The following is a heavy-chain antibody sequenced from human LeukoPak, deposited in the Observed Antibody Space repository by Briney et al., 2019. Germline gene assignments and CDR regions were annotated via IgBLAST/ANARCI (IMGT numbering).Heavy chain of an antibody. V-gene: IGHV4-34*01. CDR3: ARDFGDDYSNPFDY. CDR1: GGSFSGYY. D-gene: IGHD4-11*01. J-gene: IGHJ4*02. Sequence: PSETLSLTCAVYGGSFSGYYWSWIRQPPGKGLEWIGEINHSGSTNYNPSLKSRVTISVDTSKNQFSLKLSSVTAADTAVYYCARDFGDDYSNPFDYWGQGTLVTVSS. CDR2: INHSGST.